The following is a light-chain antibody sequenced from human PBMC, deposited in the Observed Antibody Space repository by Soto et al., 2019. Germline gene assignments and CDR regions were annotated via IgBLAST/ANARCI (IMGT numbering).Light chain of an antibody. Sequence: QAVVTQPRSVSGSPGQSVTISCTGTSSDVGGYNYVSWYQHDSGKAPKLMIYDVTKRPSGVPNRFSGSKSANTASLTISGLQAEDEADYYCCSYAGSYTWVFGGGTKLTVL. CDR3: CSYAGSYTWV. J-gene: IGLJ3*02. CDR1: SSDVGGYNY. V-gene: IGLV2-11*01. CDR2: DVT.